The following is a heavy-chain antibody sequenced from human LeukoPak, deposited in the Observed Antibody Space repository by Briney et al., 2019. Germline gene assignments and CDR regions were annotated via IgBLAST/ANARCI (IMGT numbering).Heavy chain of an antibody. V-gene: IGHV3-9*01. CDR1: GFTFDDYA. Sequence: GRSLRLSCAASGFTFDDYAMHWVRQGPGKGLEWVSGISWNSGIIDYADSVKGRFTISRDNAKNSLYLQMNSLRVEDTAFYYCAKDRFFYDSGSKANWGQGTLVTVSS. CDR3: AKDRFFYDSGSKAN. J-gene: IGHJ4*02. CDR2: ISWNSGII. D-gene: IGHD3-22*01.